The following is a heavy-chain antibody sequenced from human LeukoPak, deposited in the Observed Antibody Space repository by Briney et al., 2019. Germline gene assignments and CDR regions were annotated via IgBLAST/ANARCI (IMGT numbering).Heavy chain of an antibody. CDR1: GYTFTGYY. CDR2: INPNSGGT. D-gene: IGHD5-18*01. Sequence: ASVKVSCKASGYTFTGYYMHWVRQAPGQGLEWMGWINPNSGGTNYAQKFQGRVTMTRDTSSSTAYMELSRLRSDDTAVYYCARTGDTAMVTGFDSWGQGTLVTVSS. CDR3: ARTGDTAMVTGFDS. J-gene: IGHJ4*02. V-gene: IGHV1-2*02.